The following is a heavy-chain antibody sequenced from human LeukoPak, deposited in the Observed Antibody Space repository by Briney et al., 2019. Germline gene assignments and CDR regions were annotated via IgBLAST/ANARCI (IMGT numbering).Heavy chain of an antibody. D-gene: IGHD7-27*01. Sequence: GGSLRLSCAASGFTFSSYEMNWVRQAPGKGLEWVANINPHGGEIYYVDSVEGRFIISRDNAKNSLSLQMNSLRAEDTAVYYCARDLNWENFWGQGTLVTVSS. V-gene: IGHV3-7*01. J-gene: IGHJ4*02. CDR2: INPHGGEI. CDR1: GFTFSSYE. CDR3: ARDLNWENF.